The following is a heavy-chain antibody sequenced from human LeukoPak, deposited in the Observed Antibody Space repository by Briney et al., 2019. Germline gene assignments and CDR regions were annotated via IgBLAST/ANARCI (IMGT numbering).Heavy chain of an antibody. Sequence: GGSLRLSCAASGFTFSSYSMNWVRQAPGKGLEWVSYISSSSSTIYYADSVKGRFTISRDNAKNSLYRQMNSLRDEDTAVYYCARDGGPCSGGSCYPPYYYGMDVWGQGTTVTVSS. J-gene: IGHJ6*02. D-gene: IGHD2-15*01. CDR3: ARDGGPCSGGSCYPPYYYGMDV. CDR2: ISSSSSTI. V-gene: IGHV3-48*02. CDR1: GFTFSSYS.